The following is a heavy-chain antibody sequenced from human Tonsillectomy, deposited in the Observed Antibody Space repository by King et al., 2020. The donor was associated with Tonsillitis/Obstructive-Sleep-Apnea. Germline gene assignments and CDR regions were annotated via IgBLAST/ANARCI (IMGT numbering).Heavy chain of an antibody. CDR2: INHSVNT. J-gene: IGHJ6*03. V-gene: IGHV4-34*01. CDR3: GTNNGDYYYYMDV. CDR1: GGSFSGYY. D-gene: IGHD2-8*01. Sequence: QVQLQQWGAGLLKPSETLSLTCAIYGGSFSGYYWSWIRQPPGKGLEWIGEINHSVNTDYNPSLKSRVTISVDTSKNQFSLKLTSVTAADTAVYFCGTNNGDYYYYMDVWGKGTTVTVSS.